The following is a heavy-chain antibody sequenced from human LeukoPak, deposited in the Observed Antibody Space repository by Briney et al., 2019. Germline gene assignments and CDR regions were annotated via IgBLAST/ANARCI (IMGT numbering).Heavy chain of an antibody. Sequence: GGSLRLSCAASGFTFSSYWMSWVRQAPGKGLEWVANIKQDGSEKYYVDSAKGRFTISRDNAKNSLYLQMNSLRAEDTAVYYCAADLGSSRPNFWGQGTLVTVSS. CDR2: IKQDGSEK. D-gene: IGHD6-13*01. V-gene: IGHV3-7*02. CDR3: AADLGSSRPNF. J-gene: IGHJ4*02. CDR1: GFTFSSYW.